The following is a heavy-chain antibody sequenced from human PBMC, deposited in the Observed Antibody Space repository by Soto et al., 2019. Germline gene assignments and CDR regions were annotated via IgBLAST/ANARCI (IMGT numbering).Heavy chain of an antibody. D-gene: IGHD4-17*01. J-gene: IGHJ4*02. CDR2: YSGFT. CDR3: ARYYCDYSFFFDY. Sequence: SETLSLTCTVSGGSITTYQWSWIRQPPGKGLEWIGGYSGFTNYNPSLESRATISVDHSKNQFFLTLRSVTAADTAVYYCARYYCDYSFFFDYWGQGALVTVSS. V-gene: IGHV4-59*01. CDR1: GGSITTYQ.